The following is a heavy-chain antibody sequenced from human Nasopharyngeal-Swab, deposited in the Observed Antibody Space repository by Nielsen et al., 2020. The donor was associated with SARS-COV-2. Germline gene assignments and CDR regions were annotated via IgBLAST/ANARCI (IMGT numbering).Heavy chain of an antibody. CDR1: GFTFDNYE. CDR3: ARASRGRS. J-gene: IGHJ5*02. CDR2: ISTSGTTI. Sequence: GESLKISCAASGFTFDNYEMNWVRQAPGKGLEWVSYISTSGTTIHHADSVRGRFTISRDNAKKSLYLQMNSLRAEDTAVYYCARASRGRSWGQGTLVTVSS. V-gene: IGHV3-48*03.